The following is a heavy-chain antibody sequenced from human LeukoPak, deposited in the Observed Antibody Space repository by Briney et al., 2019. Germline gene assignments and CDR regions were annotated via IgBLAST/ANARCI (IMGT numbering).Heavy chain of an antibody. CDR2: INHSGST. Sequence: PSETLSLTCAVYGGSFSGYYWSWIRQPPGKGLEWIGEINHSGSTNYNPSLKSRVTISVDTSKNQFSLKLSSVTAADTAVYYCARGTYSSSFYPTPYPYWGQGTLVTVSS. D-gene: IGHD6-13*01. CDR3: ARGTYSSSFYPTPYPY. J-gene: IGHJ4*02. V-gene: IGHV4-34*01. CDR1: GGSFSGYY.